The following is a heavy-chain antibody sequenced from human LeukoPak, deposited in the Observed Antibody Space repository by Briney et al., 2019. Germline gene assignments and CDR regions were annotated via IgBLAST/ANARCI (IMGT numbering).Heavy chain of an antibody. CDR3: ARDPGAFGGVIVGSFVDY. V-gene: IGHV1-69*04. D-gene: IGHD3-16*02. CDR1: GGTFGSYA. CDR2: IIPILGIA. Sequence: GASVKVSCKASGGTFGSYAISWVRQAPGQGLEWMGRIIPILGIANYAQKFQGRVTITADKSTSTAYMELSSLRSEDTAVYYCARDPGAFGGVIVGSFVDYWGQGTLVTVSS. J-gene: IGHJ4*02.